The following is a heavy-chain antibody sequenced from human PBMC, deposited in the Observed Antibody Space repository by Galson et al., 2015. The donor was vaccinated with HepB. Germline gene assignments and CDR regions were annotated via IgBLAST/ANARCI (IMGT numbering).Heavy chain of an antibody. CDR2: ISFDGSNK. Sequence: SLRLSCAASGFIFSSYGMHWVRQAPGKGLGWVAFISFDGSNKDYADSVKGRFTISRDTSKNTLFLQMNSLRDEDTAIYYCARDLFSYGSGSYYPSDNWGQGALVTVSS. D-gene: IGHD3-10*01. CDR3: ARDLFSYGSGSYYPSDN. J-gene: IGHJ4*02. CDR1: GFIFSSYG. V-gene: IGHV3-30*03.